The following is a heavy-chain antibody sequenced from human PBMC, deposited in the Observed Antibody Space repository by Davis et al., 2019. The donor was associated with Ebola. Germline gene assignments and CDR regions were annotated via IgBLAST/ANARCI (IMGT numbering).Heavy chain of an antibody. J-gene: IGHJ6*02. CDR3: AKDQDYSYGYYYNGMDV. CDR1: GFTFSSYW. CDR2: TKQDGSEK. Sequence: GESLKISCAASGFTFSSYWMSLVRQAPGKGPEWVSNTKQDGSEKYYVDSVKGRFTISRDNAKNSLYLQMNSLRAEDTAVYYCAKDQDYSYGYYYNGMDVWGQGTTVTVSS. D-gene: IGHD4-11*01. V-gene: IGHV3-7*01.